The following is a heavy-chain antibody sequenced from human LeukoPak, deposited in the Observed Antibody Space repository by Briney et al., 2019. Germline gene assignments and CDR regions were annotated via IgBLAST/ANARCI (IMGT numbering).Heavy chain of an antibody. V-gene: IGHV3-30*04. J-gene: IGHJ3*02. D-gene: IGHD6-13*01. Sequence: GGSLRLSCAASGFTFSSYAMHWVRQAPGKGLKWVAVISYDGSNKYYADSVKGRFTISRDNSKNTLYLQMNSLRAEDTAVYYCARVIAAAGTHSDAFDIWGQGTMVTVSS. CDR1: GFTFSSYA. CDR2: ISYDGSNK. CDR3: ARVIAAAGTHSDAFDI.